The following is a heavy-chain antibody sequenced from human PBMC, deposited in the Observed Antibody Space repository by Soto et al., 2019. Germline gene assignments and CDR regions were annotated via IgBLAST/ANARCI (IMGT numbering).Heavy chain of an antibody. CDR1: GFTFSNAW. CDR3: TTDGQLELGYYGMDV. V-gene: IGHV3-15*07. Sequence: GSLRLSCAASGFTFSNAWMNWVRQAPGKGLEWVGRIKSKTDGGTTDYAAPVKGRFTISRDDSKNTLYLQMNSLKTEDTAVYYCTTDGQLELGYYGMDVWGQGTTVTVSS. J-gene: IGHJ6*02. CDR2: IKSKTDGGTT. D-gene: IGHD1-7*01.